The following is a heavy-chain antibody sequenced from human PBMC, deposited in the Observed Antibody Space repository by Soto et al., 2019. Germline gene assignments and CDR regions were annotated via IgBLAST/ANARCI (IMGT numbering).Heavy chain of an antibody. CDR3: ARGDVVPAANFDP. J-gene: IGHJ5*02. CDR1: GGTVGSYC. V-gene: IGHV4-34*01. Sequence: LTYAVNGGTVGSYCSTVVSLPPGKGLEWIGEINHSGSTNYNPSLKSRVTISVDTSKNQFALKLSSVTAADTAVYYCARGDVVPAANFDPWGQGTLVTVSS. D-gene: IGHD2-2*01. CDR2: INHSGST.